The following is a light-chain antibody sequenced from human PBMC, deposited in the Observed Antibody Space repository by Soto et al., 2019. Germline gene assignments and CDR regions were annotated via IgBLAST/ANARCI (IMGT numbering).Light chain of an antibody. Sequence: DIKMTQSPSTLSAYVGDRVTITCRASQSISSWLAWYQQKPGKAPKLLIYKASSLESGVPSRFSGSGSGTEFTLTISSLQPDDFATYYCQQYNSYTRTFGQGTMVDVK. J-gene: IGKJ1*01. CDR1: QSISSW. V-gene: IGKV1-5*03. CDR3: QQYNSYTRT. CDR2: KAS.